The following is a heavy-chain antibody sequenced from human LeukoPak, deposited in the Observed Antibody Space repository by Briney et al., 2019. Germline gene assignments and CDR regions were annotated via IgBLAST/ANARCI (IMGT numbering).Heavy chain of an antibody. CDR2: ILHNGDST. D-gene: IGHD3-16*02. J-gene: IGHJ3*02. V-gene: IGHV3-23*01. CDR1: GFTFSNYG. CDR3: ARLSSFAFDI. Sequence: GGSLRLSCAASGFTFSNYGMHWVRQAPGKGLEWLSLILHNGDSTYYADSVKGRFTISRDNSKNTLYLQMNSLRAEDTAVYYCARLSSFAFDIWGQGTMVTVSS.